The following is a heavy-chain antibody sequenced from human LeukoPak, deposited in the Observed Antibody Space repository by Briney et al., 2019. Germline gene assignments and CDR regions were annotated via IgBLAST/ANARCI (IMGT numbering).Heavy chain of an antibody. V-gene: IGHV3-13*01. J-gene: IGHJ4*02. D-gene: IGHD3-16*01. CDR3: ARENLEYCDYAIDY. CDR1: GFIFTKYD. Sequence: GGSLRLSCAASGFIFTKYDMHWVRHVTGRGLEWVSGIDRDGVTYYSDSVKGRFTMSRENGENSVYLQLNSLRAGDTAVYFCARENLEYCDYAIDYWGQGILVTVSS. CDR2: IDRDGVT.